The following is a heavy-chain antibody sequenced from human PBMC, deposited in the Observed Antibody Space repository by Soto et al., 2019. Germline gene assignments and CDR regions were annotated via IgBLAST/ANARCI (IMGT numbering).Heavy chain of an antibody. J-gene: IGHJ4*02. CDR1: GFSLTTSGLG. CDR3: AHRVLRTVFGLVTTTAIYFDF. V-gene: IGHV2-5*02. CDR2: IYWDDDK. Sequence: QITLNESGPTQVKPRQTLTLTCTFSGFSLTTSGLGVGWIRQSPGKAPEWLALIYWDDDKRYSPSLKSRLTITKDTSKNQVVLTMADLDPEDTATYYCAHRVLRTVFGLVTTTAIYFDFWGQGTPVAVSS. D-gene: IGHD3-3*01.